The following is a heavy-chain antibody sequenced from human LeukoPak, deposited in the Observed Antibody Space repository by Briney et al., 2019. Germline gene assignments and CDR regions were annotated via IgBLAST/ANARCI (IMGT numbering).Heavy chain of an antibody. CDR2: INPNSGCT. CDR1: GYTFTGYY. CDR3: ARGARILRFLEWLKVPPGWFDP. Sequence: GASVKVSCKASGYTFTGYYMHWVRQAPGQGLEWMGWINPNSGCTNYAQKFQGRVTMTRSQSISTAYMELSRLRSDDTAVYYCARGARILRFLEWLKVPPGWFDPWGQGTLVTVSS. V-gene: IGHV1-2*02. J-gene: IGHJ5*02. D-gene: IGHD3-3*01.